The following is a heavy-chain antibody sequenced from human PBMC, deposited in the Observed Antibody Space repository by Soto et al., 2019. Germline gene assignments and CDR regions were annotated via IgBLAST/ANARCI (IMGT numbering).Heavy chain of an antibody. Sequence: QVHLVQSGAEVKKPGASVKVSCQASGYTFISYAIHWVRQAPGQGLEWMGWINGGNGNTKYSPKFQARVTITRDTSASTAYMELSGLKSEDTAVYYCAKGYPYGNNQFDYWGQGTLVTVSS. CDR2: INGGNGNT. D-gene: IGHD5-18*01. V-gene: IGHV1-3*01. J-gene: IGHJ4*02. CDR3: AKGYPYGNNQFDY. CDR1: GYTFISYA.